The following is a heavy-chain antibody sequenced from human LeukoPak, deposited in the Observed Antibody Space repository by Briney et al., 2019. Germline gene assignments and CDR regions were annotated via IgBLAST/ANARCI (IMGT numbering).Heavy chain of an antibody. Sequence: SETLSLTCTVSGGSISSGSYYWTWIRQPAGKGLEWIGRIHTSGSTNYNPSLKSRVSISGDTSKNQFSLKLNSVTAADTAVYYCARDIDDSDAFDIWGQGTMVTVSS. CDR1: GGSISSGSYY. CDR3: ARDIDDSDAFDI. V-gene: IGHV4-61*02. J-gene: IGHJ3*02. CDR2: IHTSGST. D-gene: IGHD2-15*01.